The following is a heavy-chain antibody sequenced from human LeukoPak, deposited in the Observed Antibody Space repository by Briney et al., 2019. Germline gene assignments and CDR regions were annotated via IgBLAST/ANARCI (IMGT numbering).Heavy chain of an antibody. D-gene: IGHD4-11*01. CDR2: IDPDGSST. Sequence: GGSLRLSCAASGFTFSSYAMSWVRQAPGKGLVWVSRIDPDGSSTNYADSVKGRFTISRDNAKNTLYLQLNSLRAEDTAVYYCVREDYSNYAPYFDYWGQGTLVTVSS. CDR1: GFTFSSYA. V-gene: IGHV3-74*01. J-gene: IGHJ4*02. CDR3: VREDYSNYAPYFDY.